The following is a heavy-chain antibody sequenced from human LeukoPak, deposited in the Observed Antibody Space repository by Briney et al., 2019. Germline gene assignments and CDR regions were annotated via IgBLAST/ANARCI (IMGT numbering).Heavy chain of an antibody. D-gene: IGHD4-17*01. CDR1: GFTFSSYE. J-gene: IGHJ4*02. CDR2: ISSSGSTI. CDR3: ARDPGYGEGGLN. V-gene: IGHV3-48*03. Sequence: GGSLRLTCAASGFTFSSYEMNWVRQAPGKGLEWVSYISSSGSTIYYADSVKGRFTISRDNAKNSLYLQMHSLRAEDTAVYYCARDPGYGEGGLNWGQGTLVTVSS.